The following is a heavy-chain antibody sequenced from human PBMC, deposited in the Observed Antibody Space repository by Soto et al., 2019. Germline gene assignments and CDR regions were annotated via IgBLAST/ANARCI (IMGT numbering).Heavy chain of an antibody. V-gene: IGHV5-10-1*01. CDR2: IDPSDSYT. D-gene: IGHD3-9*01. J-gene: IGHJ4*02. Sequence: RGDSLKISCKGSGYSFTNYWISWVRQMPGKGLEWMGRIDPSDSYTNYSPSFQGHVTILADKSISTAYLQWSSLRASDTDMYYCARNYDILNGFVYWGQGTQVTVSS. CDR3: ARNYDILNGFVY. CDR1: GYSFTNYW.